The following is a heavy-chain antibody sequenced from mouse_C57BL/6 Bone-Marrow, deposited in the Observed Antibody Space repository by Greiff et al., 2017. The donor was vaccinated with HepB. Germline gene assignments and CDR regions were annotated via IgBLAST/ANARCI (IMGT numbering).Heavy chain of an antibody. CDR3: ETGYDYEYAMDY. V-gene: IGHV14-3*01. CDR2: IDPANGNT. D-gene: IGHD2-4*01. CDR1: GFNIKNTY. Sequence: EVQRVESVAELVRPGASVKLSCTASGFNIKNTYMHWVKQRPEQGLEWIGRIDPANGNTKYAPKFQGKATITADTSSNTAYLQLSSLTSEDTAIYYCETGYDYEYAMDYWGQGTSVTVSS. J-gene: IGHJ4*01.